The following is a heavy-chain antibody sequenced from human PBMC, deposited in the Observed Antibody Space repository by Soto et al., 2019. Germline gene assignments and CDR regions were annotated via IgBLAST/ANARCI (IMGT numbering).Heavy chain of an antibody. CDR2: IIPIVGTA. D-gene: IGHD3-3*01. Sequence: QVQLVQSGAEVKKPGSSVKVSCKASGGTFSSYAISWVRQAPGQGLEWMGGIIPIVGTANYAQKFQGRVTITADESTSTAEMELSSLRSADTAVYYCARGSQGYDFWSGPPDYWGQGTLVTVSS. CDR3: ARGSQGYDFWSGPPDY. J-gene: IGHJ4*02. CDR1: GGTFSSYA. V-gene: IGHV1-69*12.